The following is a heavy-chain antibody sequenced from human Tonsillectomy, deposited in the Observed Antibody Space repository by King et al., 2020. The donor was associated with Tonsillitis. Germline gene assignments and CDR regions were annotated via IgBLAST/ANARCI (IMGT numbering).Heavy chain of an antibody. CDR2: ISFDGSNK. CDR1: GFSFSSNG. J-gene: IGHJ4*02. D-gene: IGHD6-19*01. Sequence: VQLVESGGGVAQPGRSLSLSCAASGFSFSSNGMHWVRQAPGKGLEWVAVISFDGSNKNYADSVKGRFTISRDNSNNTLFLHMNSLRAEDTAVYYCARERLYSSGWGIDYWGQGALLSVSS. V-gene: IGHV3-33*05. CDR3: ARERLYSSGWGIDY.